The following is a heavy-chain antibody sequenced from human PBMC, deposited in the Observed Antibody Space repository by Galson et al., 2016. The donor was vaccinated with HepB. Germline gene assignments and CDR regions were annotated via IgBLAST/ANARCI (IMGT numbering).Heavy chain of an antibody. D-gene: IGHD3-10*01. J-gene: IGHJ5*02. CDR2: T. Sequence: TFYNPTLESRVTISMDKSKNQISLQLSSVTAADTAVYYCARVVGSSPNWFDPWGQGALVTVSS. V-gene: IGHV4-30-2*01. CDR3: ARVVGSSPNWFDP.